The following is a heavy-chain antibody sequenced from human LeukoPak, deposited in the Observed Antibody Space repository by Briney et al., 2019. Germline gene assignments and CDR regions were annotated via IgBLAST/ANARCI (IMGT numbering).Heavy chain of an antibody. CDR3: ARSRGVAAAGLDY. Sequence: YWIGWVRQMPGKGLEWIGYIYYSGSTYYNPSLKSRVTISVDTSKNQFSLKLSSATAADTAVYYCARSRGVAAAGLDYWGQGTLVTVSS. V-gene: IGHV4-31*02. J-gene: IGHJ4*02. CDR1: Y. D-gene: IGHD6-13*01. CDR2: IYYSGST.